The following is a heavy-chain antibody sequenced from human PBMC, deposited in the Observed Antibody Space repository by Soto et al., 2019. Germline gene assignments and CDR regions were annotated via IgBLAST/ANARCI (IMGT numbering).Heavy chain of an antibody. J-gene: IGHJ4*02. CDR3: ASSFISSWKQYYFDC. V-gene: IGHV3-23*01. D-gene: IGHD6-13*01. Sequence: EVQLLESGGGLVQPGGSLRLSCAASGFTFSSYAMSWVRQAPGKGLEWVSAISGSGGSTYYADSVKGRFTISRDNSKNTLYLQMNSLRGEDTAVYYCASSFISSWKQYYFDCWGQGTLVTVSS. CDR1: GFTFSSYA. CDR2: ISGSGGST.